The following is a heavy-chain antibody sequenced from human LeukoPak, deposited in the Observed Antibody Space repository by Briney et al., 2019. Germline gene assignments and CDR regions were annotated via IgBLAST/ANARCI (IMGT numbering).Heavy chain of an antibody. CDR1: GYTFTSYD. D-gene: IGHD3-22*01. V-gene: IGHV1-69*05. CDR3: AREGSGYQLNWFDP. J-gene: IGHJ5*02. Sequence: SVKVSCKASGYTFTSYDINWVRQATGQGLEWMGRIIPIFGTANYAQKFQGRVTITTDESTSTAYMELSSLRSEDTAVYYCAREGSGYQLNWFDPWGQGTLVTVSS. CDR2: IIPIFGTA.